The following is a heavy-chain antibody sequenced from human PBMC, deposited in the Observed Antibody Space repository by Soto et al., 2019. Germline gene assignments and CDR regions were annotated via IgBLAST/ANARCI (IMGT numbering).Heavy chain of an antibody. Sequence: PPATRSLTCTGVAGSSSTHYLRWLPRPAGKGLEWIGCIYTSGSTNYNPSHESRVTMSVDTSKNQFSLKLSSVTAADTAVYYCASSFHRRYFDYWGQGTRVTVSS. J-gene: IGHJ4*02. CDR3: ASSFHRRYFDY. CDR1: AGSSSTHY. V-gene: IGHV4-4*07. CDR2: IYTSGST.